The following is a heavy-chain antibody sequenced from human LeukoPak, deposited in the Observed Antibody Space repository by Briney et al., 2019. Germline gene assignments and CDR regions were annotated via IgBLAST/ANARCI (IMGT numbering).Heavy chain of an antibody. CDR3: ARERQNKDFWSGGDY. V-gene: IGHV3-7*01. J-gene: IGHJ4*02. Sequence: GRSLRLSCSASGFTFSTYWMSWVRQAPGKGLEWVANIKPDGGEKYYVDSVKGRFTISRDNAKNSLYLQMNTLRPEDTAVYYCARERQNKDFWSGGDYWGQGTLVTVSS. CDR2: IKPDGGEK. D-gene: IGHD3-3*01. CDR1: GFTFSTYW.